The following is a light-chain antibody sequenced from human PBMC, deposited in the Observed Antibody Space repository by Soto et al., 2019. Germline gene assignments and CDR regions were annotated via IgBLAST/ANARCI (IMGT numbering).Light chain of an antibody. Sequence: QSVLTQPASVSGSPGQSITISCTGTSSDVGGYNYVSWYQQHPGKAPKLMIYDVSNRPSGVSNRFSGSKSGNTASLTISGLQAEDEADYYCSSYTSSSTPRVVFGGGTQRTVL. CDR1: SSDVGGYNY. V-gene: IGLV2-14*01. CDR2: DVS. CDR3: SSYTSSSTPRVV. J-gene: IGLJ2*01.